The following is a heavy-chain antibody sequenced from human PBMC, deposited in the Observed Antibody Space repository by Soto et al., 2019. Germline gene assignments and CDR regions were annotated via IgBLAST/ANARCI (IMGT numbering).Heavy chain of an antibody. D-gene: IGHD3-10*01. CDR3: ARYSMVRGVVLAGNWFDP. CDR2: IYYSGNT. V-gene: IGHV4-30-4*01. Sequence: SETLSLTCSVSGGSISSGYYYWSWIRQPPGKGLEWIGNIYYSGNTYYNPSLKSRVTISVDTSKNQFSLKLSSVTAADTAVYYCARYSMVRGVVLAGNWFDPWGQGTLVTVSS. J-gene: IGHJ5*02. CDR1: GGSISSGYYY.